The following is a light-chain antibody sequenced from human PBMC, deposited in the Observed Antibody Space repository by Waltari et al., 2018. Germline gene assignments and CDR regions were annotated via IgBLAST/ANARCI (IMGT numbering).Light chain of an antibody. CDR1: QSLLHSNGYSF. J-gene: IGKJ3*01. V-gene: IGKV2-28*01. CDR2: LGS. Sequence: DIVMTQSLLSLPVTPGEPASISCRSSQSLLHSNGYSFLDWYLQKPGQSPQLLIYLGSNRASGVPDRFSGSGSGTDFTLKISRVEAEDVGVYYCMQALQTPFTFGPGTKVDIK. CDR3: MQALQTPFT.